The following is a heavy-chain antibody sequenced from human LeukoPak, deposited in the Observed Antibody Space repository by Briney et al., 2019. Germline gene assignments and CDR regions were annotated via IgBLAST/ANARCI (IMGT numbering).Heavy chain of an antibody. CDR1: GGSTSSGGYY. V-gene: IGHV4-61*08. CDR3: ARHKYTSSWHFDT. Sequence: SETLSLTCTVSGGSTSSGGYYWSWIRQHPGKGLEWIAYISYSGSTNYNPSLKSRVTISVDTSKNQFSLKLSSVTATDTAIYYCARHKYTSSWHFDTWGQGTLVTVSS. D-gene: IGHD6-13*01. CDR2: ISYSGST. J-gene: IGHJ5*02.